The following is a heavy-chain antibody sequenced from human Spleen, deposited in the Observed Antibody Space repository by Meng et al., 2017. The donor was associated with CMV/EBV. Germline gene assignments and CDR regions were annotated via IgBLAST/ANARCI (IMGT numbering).Heavy chain of an antibody. CDR2: IDYRGTT. V-gene: IGHV4-31*02. J-gene: IGHJ5*02. CDR1: GDY. D-gene: IGHD2-2*01. CDR3: ARVRHSLLVPAKNRGLNNWFDP. Sequence: GDYWSWISHCPGKGLEWITYIDYRGTTYYTPSLKSRVVLSVDTSKNQFSLNLSSVTSADTAVYYCARVRHSLLVPAKNRGLNNWFDPWGRGTLVTVSS.